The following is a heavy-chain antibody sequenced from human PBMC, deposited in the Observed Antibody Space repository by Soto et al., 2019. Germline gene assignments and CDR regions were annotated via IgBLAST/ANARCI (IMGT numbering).Heavy chain of an antibody. Sequence: QDQLVQSGAEVKKPGSSVKVSCKASGGTFSSHTFSWVRQAPGQGLEWMGRIIPALGTATYAQKFQGRVTITADEYATTVCLELNSLRSEDTAVYYCARPAFGDYWYFDLWGRGTLVPVSS. V-gene: IGHV1-69*08. CDR3: ARPAFGDYWYFDL. CDR2: IIPALGTA. CDR1: GGTFSSHT. D-gene: IGHD4-17*01. J-gene: IGHJ2*01.